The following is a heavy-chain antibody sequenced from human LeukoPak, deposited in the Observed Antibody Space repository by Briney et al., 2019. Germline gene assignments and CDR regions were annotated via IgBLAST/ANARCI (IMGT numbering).Heavy chain of an antibody. CDR1: GYTFTGYY. J-gene: IGHJ5*02. CDR3: ARPMVRGVHSNWFDP. V-gene: IGHV1-2*02. Sequence: ASVKVSCKASGYTFTGYYMHWVRQAPGQGLEWMGWINPNSGGTNYAQKFQGRVTMTRDTSISTAYMELSRLRSDDTAVYYCARPMVRGVHSNWFDPWGQGTLVTVSS. CDR2: INPNSGGT. D-gene: IGHD3-10*01.